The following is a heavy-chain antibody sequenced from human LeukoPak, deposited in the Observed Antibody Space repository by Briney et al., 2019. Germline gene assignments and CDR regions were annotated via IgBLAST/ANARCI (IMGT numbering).Heavy chain of an antibody. CDR3: AGVLYPGNWLDP. CDR1: GSSISSSNW. Sequence: SETLSLTCAVSGSSISSSNWWSWVRQPPGKGLEWIGEIYHSGSTNYNPSLKSRLTISVDKSKNQFSLKLTSVTAADTAVYYCAGVLYPGNWLDPWGQGTLVTVSS. V-gene: IGHV4-4*02. J-gene: IGHJ5*02. D-gene: IGHD2-15*01. CDR2: IYHSGST.